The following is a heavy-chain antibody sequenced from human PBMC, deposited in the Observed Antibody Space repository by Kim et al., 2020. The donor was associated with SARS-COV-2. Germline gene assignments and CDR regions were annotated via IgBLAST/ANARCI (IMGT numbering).Heavy chain of an antibody. Sequence: YADSVKGRFTISRDNAKNSLYLQMNSLGAEDTAVYYCARDTSGYPTVFDYWGQGTLVTVSS. V-gene: IGHV3-11*06. D-gene: IGHD3-22*01. CDR3: ARDTSGYPTVFDY. J-gene: IGHJ4*02.